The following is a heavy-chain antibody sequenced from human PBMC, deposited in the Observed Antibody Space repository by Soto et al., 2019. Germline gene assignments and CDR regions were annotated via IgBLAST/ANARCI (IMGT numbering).Heavy chain of an antibody. D-gene: IGHD5-12*01. CDR2: IIPILGIA. CDR1: GGTFSSYT. V-gene: IGHV1-69*08. Sequence: QVQLVQSGAEVKKPGSSVKVSCKASGGTFSSYTISWVRQAHGQGLEWMGRIIPILGIANYAQKFQGRVTITADTSTSTAYMELSSLRSEDTAVYYCARDPGRYSGYDFDYWGQGTLVTVSS. CDR3: ARDPGRYSGYDFDY. J-gene: IGHJ4*02.